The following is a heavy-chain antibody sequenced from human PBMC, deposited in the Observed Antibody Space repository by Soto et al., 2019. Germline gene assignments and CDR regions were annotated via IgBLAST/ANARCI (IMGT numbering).Heavy chain of an antibody. CDR1: GFTFSSYA. J-gene: IGHJ4*02. CDR2: ISGSGGST. Sequence: GGSLRLSCAASGFTFSSYAMSWVRQAPGKGLEWVSAISGSGGSTYYADSVKGRFTISRNNSKNTLYLQMNSLRAEDTAVYYCAKDVIADIVVVPAATTLDYWGQGTLVTVSS. D-gene: IGHD2-2*01. V-gene: IGHV3-23*01. CDR3: AKDVIADIVVVPAATTLDY.